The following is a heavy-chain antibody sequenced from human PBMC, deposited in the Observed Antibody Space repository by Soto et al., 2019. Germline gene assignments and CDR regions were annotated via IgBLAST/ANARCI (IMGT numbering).Heavy chain of an antibody. CDR3: ASISRVPWGDSSGWYYFDY. D-gene: IGHD6-19*01. CDR2: IYHSGST. V-gene: IGHV4-4*02. Sequence: SETLSLTCAVSGGSISSSNWWSCVRQPPGKGLEWIGEIYHSGSTNYNPSLKSRVTISVDKSKNHFSLKRSSVTAADTAVYYCASISRVPWGDSSGWYYFDYWGQGTLVTVSS. J-gene: IGHJ4*02. CDR1: GGSISSSNW.